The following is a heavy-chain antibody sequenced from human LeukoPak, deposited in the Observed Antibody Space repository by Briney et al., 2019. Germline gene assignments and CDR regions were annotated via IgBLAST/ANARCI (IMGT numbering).Heavy chain of an antibody. J-gene: IGHJ4*02. CDR2: ISSSGSTI. CDR3: ARTKWLEAIDY. CDR1: GFTFSSYE. V-gene: IGHV3-48*03. Sequence: GGSLRLSCAASGFTFSSYEMNWVRQAPGKGLEWVSYISSSGSTIYYADSVKGRFTISRDNAKNSLYLQMNSLRAEDTAVYYCARTKWLEAIDYWGQGTLVTVSS. D-gene: IGHD6-19*01.